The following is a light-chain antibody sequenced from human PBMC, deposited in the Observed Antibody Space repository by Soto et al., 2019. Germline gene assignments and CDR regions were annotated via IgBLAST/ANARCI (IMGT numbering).Light chain of an antibody. Sequence: QSALTHPASGCGCRGQSGTGACAGSSGDVGGYNYVSWYQHDPVKALQLMIYDVSSRPSGVSDRFSGSKSGNPPSLTTSVPQAKDQPDYYRSPYPSIINFAVFG. CDR3: SPYPSIINFAV. V-gene: IGLV2-14*03. J-gene: IGLJ1*01. CDR1: SGDVGGYNY. CDR2: DVS.